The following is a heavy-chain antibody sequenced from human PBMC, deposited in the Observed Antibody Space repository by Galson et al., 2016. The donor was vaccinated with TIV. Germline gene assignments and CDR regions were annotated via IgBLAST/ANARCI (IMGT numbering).Heavy chain of an antibody. CDR1: GGTLTGYA. D-gene: IGHD1-26*01. CDR3: ARGCGSYSCYLDV. CDR2: IIRIFGTV. Sequence: SVKVSCKASGGTLTGYAVSWVRQAPGQGLEWMGEIIRIFGTVNYAQKFQGRVTITTDESTSAAYMELSSLRSEDTAVYYCARGCGSYSCYLDVWGKGTTVTVSS. J-gene: IGHJ6*03. V-gene: IGHV1-69*05.